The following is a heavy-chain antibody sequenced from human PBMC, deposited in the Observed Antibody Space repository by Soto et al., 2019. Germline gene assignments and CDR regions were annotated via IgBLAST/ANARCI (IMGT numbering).Heavy chain of an antibody. CDR3: ARDLYASGIWYGMDV. CDR1: GGSISSYY. V-gene: IGHV4-4*07. Sequence: SETLSLTCTVSGGSISSYYWSWIRQPAGKGLEWXGRXXSXXSXXXXXSXXXRVTMSLDTSKNQLSLRLNSVAAADTAVYYCARDLYASGIWYGMDVWGQGTTVTASS. CDR2: XXSXXSX. J-gene: IGHJ6*02. D-gene: IGHD3-10*01.